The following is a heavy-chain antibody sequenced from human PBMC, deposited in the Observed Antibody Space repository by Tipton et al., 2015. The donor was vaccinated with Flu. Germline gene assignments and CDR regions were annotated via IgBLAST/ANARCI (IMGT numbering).Heavy chain of an antibody. Sequence: LRLSCTDSGGSISSSSYNWGWIRQPPGKGLEWIASIYYSGRTYYNPSLKSRVTISVDTSKNQFSLKLNSVTAADTAVYYCARLSYYDVDLKNFYFDYWGQGALVTVSS. CDR1: GGSISSSSYN. J-gene: IGHJ4*02. CDR2: IYYSGRT. CDR3: ARLSYYDVDLKNFYFDY. D-gene: IGHD3-10*02. V-gene: IGHV4-39*01.